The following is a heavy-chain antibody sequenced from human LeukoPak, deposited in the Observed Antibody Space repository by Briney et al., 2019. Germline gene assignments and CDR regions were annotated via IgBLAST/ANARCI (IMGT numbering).Heavy chain of an antibody. D-gene: IGHD3-10*02. CDR3: ARDRTMSTPNSWFDP. Sequence: ASVKVSCKASGYTFTSYGISWVRQAPGQGLEWMGWISAYNGNTNYAQKLQGRVTMTTDTSTSTAHMELRSLRSDDTAVYYCARDRTMSTPNSWFDPWGQGTLVTVSS. CDR1: GYTFTSYG. V-gene: IGHV1-18*01. J-gene: IGHJ5*02. CDR2: ISAYNGNT.